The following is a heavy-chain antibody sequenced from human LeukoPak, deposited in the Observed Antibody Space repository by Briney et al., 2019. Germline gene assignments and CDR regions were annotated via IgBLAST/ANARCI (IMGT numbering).Heavy chain of an antibody. D-gene: IGHD4-23*01. CDR1: GFTFSSSA. V-gene: IGHV3-23*01. Sequence: GGFLRLSCAASGFTFSSSAMSWLRQAPGKGLEWVSAISGNGGSTYYADSVRGRFTISRDNSKSTLYLQMNSLSAEDTAVYYCAKLSPYGGIGYWGQGTLVTVSS. CDR2: ISGNGGST. J-gene: IGHJ4*02. CDR3: AKLSPYGGIGY.